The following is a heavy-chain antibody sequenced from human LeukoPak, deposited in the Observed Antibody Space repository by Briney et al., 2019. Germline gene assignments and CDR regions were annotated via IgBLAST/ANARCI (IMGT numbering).Heavy chain of an antibody. CDR1: GYTFTDHY. V-gene: IGHV1-2*02. CDR3: ARGIVGAHELIAD. Sequence: ASVKDSCKASGYTFTDHYMHWVRQAPGQGLEWMGWINPNNGGTNFAQKFQGRVTMTRDTSISTAYMELSSLTSDDTAVYYCARGIVGAHELIADWGQGTLVSVSS. D-gene: IGHD1-26*01. J-gene: IGHJ4*02. CDR2: INPNNGGT.